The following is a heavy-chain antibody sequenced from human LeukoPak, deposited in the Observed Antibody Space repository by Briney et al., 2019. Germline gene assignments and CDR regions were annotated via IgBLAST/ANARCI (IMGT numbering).Heavy chain of an antibody. CDR3: TTDGRTDY. J-gene: IGHJ4*02. V-gene: IGHV3-30-3*01. CDR2: ISYDGSNK. Sequence: GGSLRLSCAASGFTFSSYAMHWVRQAPGKGLEWVAVISYDGSNKYYADSVKGRFTISRDNSKNTLYLQMNSLKTEDTAVYYCTTDGRTDYWGQGTLVTVSS. D-gene: IGHD2-8*01. CDR1: GFTFSSYA.